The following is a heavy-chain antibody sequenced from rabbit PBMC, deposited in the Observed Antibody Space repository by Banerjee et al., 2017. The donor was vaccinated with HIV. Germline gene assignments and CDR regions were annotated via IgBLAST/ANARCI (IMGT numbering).Heavy chain of an antibody. J-gene: IGHJ4*01. CDR1: GFSFSNGYV. Sequence: QSLEESGGDLVKPGASLTLTCTASGFSFSNGYVMCWVRQAPGKGLEWIACINTSSGDTVYASWAKGRFTISKTSSTTVTLQMTSLTAADTATYFCARHIIDYSALWGPGTLVTVS. D-gene: IGHD7-1*01. CDR2: INTSSGDT. V-gene: IGHV1S40*01. CDR3: ARHIIDYSAL.